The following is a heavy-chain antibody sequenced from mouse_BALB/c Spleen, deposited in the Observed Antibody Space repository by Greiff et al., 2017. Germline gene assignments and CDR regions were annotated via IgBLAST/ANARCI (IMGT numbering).Heavy chain of an antibody. Sequence: EVQLQQSGPELVKPGASVKMSCKASGYSFTGYFMNWVKQSHGTSLEWIGRINPYNGDTFYNQKFKGKATLTVDKSSSTAHMELLSLTSEDSAVYYCGRAGGLRRDAMDYWGQGTSVTVSS. D-gene: IGHD2-4*01. J-gene: IGHJ4*01. CDR1: GYSFTGYF. V-gene: IGHV1-37*01. CDR3: GRAGGLRRDAMDY. CDR2: INPYNGDT.